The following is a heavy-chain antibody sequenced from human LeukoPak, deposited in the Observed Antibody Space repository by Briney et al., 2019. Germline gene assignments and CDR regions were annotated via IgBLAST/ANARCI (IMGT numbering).Heavy chain of an antibody. D-gene: IGHD7-27*01. CDR1: GGSISSGDYY. V-gene: IGHV4-30-4*08. Sequence: SETLSLTCTVSGGSISSGDYYWSWIRQPPGKGPEWIGYIYYSGSTYYNPSLKSRVTISVDTSKNQFSLKLSSVTAADTAVYYCARVGRPALGIGGLFDYWGQGTLVTVSS. J-gene: IGHJ4*02. CDR2: IYYSGST. CDR3: ARVGRPALGIGGLFDY.